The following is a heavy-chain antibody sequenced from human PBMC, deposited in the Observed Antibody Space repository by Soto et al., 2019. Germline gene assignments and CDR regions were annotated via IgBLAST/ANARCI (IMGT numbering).Heavy chain of an antibody. CDR1: GGSISSGGYY. V-gene: IGHV4-31*03. J-gene: IGHJ5*02. D-gene: IGHD3-22*01. CDR2: IYYSGST. Sequence: SETLSLTCTVSGGSISSGGYYWSWIRQHPGKGLEWIGYIYYSGSTYYNKSLKSRVTISVDTSKNQFSLKLSSVTAADTFVYYCARDPRYDSSGYYDPWGQGTLVTVSS. CDR3: ARDPRYDSSGYYDP.